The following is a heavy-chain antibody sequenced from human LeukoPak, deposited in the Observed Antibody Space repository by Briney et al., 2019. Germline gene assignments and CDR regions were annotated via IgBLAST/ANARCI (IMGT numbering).Heavy chain of an antibody. D-gene: IGHD3-10*01. CDR2: TYYRSKWYN. CDR1: GDSVSSNSAA. V-gene: IGHV6-1*01. Sequence: SQTLSLTCAISGDSVSSNSAAWNWIRQSPSRGLEWLGRTYYRSKWYNDYAVSVKSRITINPDTSKSQFSLQLSSVTPEDTAVYYCARGFHNAYYNAWRSLLDYWGQGTLVTVSS. J-gene: IGHJ4*02. CDR3: ARGFHNAYYNAWRSLLDY.